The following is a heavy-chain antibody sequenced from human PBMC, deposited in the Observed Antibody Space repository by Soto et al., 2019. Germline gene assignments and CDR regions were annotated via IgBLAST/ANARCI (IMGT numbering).Heavy chain of an antibody. V-gene: IGHV3-74*01. CDR2: MNSDGSTT. Sequence: EMQLVETGGGLVQRGGSLRLSCAASGFTISSYWMHWVRQAPGKGLVWVSRMNSDGSTTNYADSVKGRFTISRDNAKNTLYLQMNSLRAEDTAVYYCARGRSGNYAMDCWGQGILVSVSS. CDR3: ARGRSGNYAMDC. CDR1: GFTISSYW. D-gene: IGHD1-26*01. J-gene: IGHJ4*02.